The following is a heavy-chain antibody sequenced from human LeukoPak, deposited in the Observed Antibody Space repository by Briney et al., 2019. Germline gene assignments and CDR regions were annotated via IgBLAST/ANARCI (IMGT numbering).Heavy chain of an antibody. V-gene: IGHV3-23*01. J-gene: IGHJ5*02. CDR3: AKVTGGSYNWFDP. CDR1: GFTFSSYA. CDR2: IGGSGGST. Sequence: PGGSLRLSCAAPGFTFSSYAMSWVRQAPGKGLEWVSAIGGSGGSTYYADSVKGRFTISRDDSKNTLYLQMNSLRAEDTAVYYCAKVTGGSYNWFDPWGQGTLVTVSS. D-gene: IGHD2-15*01.